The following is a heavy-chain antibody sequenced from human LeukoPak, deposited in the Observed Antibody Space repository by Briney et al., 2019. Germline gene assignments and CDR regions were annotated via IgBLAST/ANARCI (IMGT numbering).Heavy chain of an antibody. V-gene: IGHV5-51*01. CDR1: GYSFTNSW. D-gene: IGHD4-11*01. CDR3: ARLQSYYFNY. J-gene: IGHJ4*02. CDR2: TYPGDSDT. Sequence: KVSCKGFGYSFTNSWIGWVRQMPGKGLEWMGNTYPGDSDTRYSPSFQGQVTISADKSISTAYLQWSGLKASDTAMYYCARLQSYYFNYWGQGTLVTVSS.